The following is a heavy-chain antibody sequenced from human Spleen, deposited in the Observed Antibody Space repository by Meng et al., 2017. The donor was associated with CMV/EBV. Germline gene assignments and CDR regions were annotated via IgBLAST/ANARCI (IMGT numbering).Heavy chain of an antibody. CDR3: ARVPIYRYSGYDWYFDY. J-gene: IGHJ4*02. CDR2: IYSSGST. Sequence: SETLSLTCTVSGGSISSGNNYWSWIRQPPGKGLEWIGYIYSSGSTYYNPSLKSRVTISVDTSKNQFSLKLSSVTAADTAVYYCARVPIYRYSGYDWYFDYWGQGTLVTVSS. CDR1: GGSISSGNNY. D-gene: IGHD5-12*01. V-gene: IGHV4-61*01.